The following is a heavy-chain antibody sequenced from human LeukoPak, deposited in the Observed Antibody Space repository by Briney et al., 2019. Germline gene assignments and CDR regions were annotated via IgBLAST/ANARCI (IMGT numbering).Heavy chain of an antibody. V-gene: IGHV1-24*01. Sequence: ASVKVSCKASGYTFTSYGISWVRQAPGKGLEWMGGFDPEDGETIYAQKFQGRVTMTEDTSTDTAYMELSSLRSEDTAVYYCATVPPDGDYFDYWGQGTLVTVSS. CDR2: FDPEDGET. D-gene: IGHD4-17*01. J-gene: IGHJ4*02. CDR1: GYTFTSYG. CDR3: ATVPPDGDYFDY.